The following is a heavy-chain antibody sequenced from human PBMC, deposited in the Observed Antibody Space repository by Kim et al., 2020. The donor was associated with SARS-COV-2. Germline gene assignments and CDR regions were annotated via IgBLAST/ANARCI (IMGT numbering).Heavy chain of an antibody. CDR1: GFPVTKYV. J-gene: IGHJ4*02. CDR3: ARESGADHKGGSVFDY. V-gene: IGHV3-33*02. D-gene: IGHD3-10*01. Sequence: GGSLRLSCAASGFPVTKYVIHWVRQAPGKGLEWVAAPGIDGTFEYYADSVKGRFTFSGDTSTNTVFLQMNRLRVEDTAVYYCARESGADHKGGSVFDYWGQGTLVTVSS. CDR2: PGIDGTFE.